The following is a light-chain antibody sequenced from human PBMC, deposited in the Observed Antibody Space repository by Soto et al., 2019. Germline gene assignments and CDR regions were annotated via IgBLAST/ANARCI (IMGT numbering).Light chain of an antibody. CDR1: QSVSSN. J-gene: IGKJ1*01. CDR2: GAS. CDR3: QQYNNWPPWT. V-gene: IGKV3-15*01. Sequence: EIVMTQSPATLSVSPGERATLSCRASQSVSSNLAWYQQKPGQAPRLLIYGASTRATGIPARFSGSGSGTEFTLIISSLQSEEFAVYYCQQYNNWPPWTFGQGTKVEIK.